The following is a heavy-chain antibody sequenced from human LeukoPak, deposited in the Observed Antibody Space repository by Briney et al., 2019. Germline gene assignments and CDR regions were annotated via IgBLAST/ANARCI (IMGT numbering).Heavy chain of an antibody. CDR2: INPNSGAT. J-gene: IGHJ6*02. CDR3: ARVEPSKLGYGMDV. D-gene: IGHD1-14*01. Sequence: ASVKVSCKASGYTFTGYYIHWVRQAPGQGLEWMGWINPNSGATNYAQNFQGRITLTRDTSITIAYMELSRLRSDDTAVYYCARVEPSKLGYGMDVWGQGTTVTVSS. CDR1: GYTFTGYY. V-gene: IGHV1-2*02.